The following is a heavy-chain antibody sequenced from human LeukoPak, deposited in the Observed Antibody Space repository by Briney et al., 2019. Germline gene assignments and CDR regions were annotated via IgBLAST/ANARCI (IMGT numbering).Heavy chain of an antibody. D-gene: IGHD3-22*01. CDR3: ARERFYDSSGPRAFDI. V-gene: IGHV1-69*05. CDR1: GGTFSSYA. J-gene: IGHJ3*02. CDR2: IIPIFGTA. Sequence: SVKVSCKASGGTFSSYAISRVRQAPGQGLEWMGGIIPIFGTANYAQKFQGGVTITTDESTSTAYMELSSLRSEDTAVYYCARERFYDSSGPRAFDIWGQGTMVTVSS.